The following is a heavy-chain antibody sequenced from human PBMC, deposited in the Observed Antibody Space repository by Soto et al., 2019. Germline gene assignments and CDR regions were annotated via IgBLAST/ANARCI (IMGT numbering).Heavy chain of an antibody. CDR1: GFSFSDSA. J-gene: IGHJ6*02. D-gene: IGHD6-13*01. V-gene: IGHV3-73*01. CDR3: AKDGAAGSVLDV. CDR2: IRSKGNNYAT. Sequence: PGGSLRLSCAASGFSFSDSAMHWVRQASGKGLEWVGRIRSKGNNYATAYAASVQGRFTISRDDSKNTAYLQMNSLKTEDTAVYYCAKDGAAGSVLDVWGQGTTVTVSS.